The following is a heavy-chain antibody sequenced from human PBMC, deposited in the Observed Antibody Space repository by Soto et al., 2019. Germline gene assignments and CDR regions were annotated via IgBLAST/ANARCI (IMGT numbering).Heavy chain of an antibody. CDR3: ARQLSSIAARPSAFDI. Sequence: SETLSLTCTVSGGSISSYYWSWIRQPAGKGLEWIGRIYTSGSTNYNPSLKSRVTMSVDTSKNQFSLKLSSVTAADTAVYYCARQLSSIAARPSAFDIWGQGTMVTVSS. CDR2: IYTSGST. V-gene: IGHV4-4*07. J-gene: IGHJ3*02. D-gene: IGHD6-6*01. CDR1: GGSISSYY.